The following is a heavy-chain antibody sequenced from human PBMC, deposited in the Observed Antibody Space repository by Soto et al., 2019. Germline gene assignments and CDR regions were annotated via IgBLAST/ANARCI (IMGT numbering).Heavy chain of an antibody. CDR3: ARVASGSYDWFDP. CDR2: INTDGSRT. Sequence: AGGSLRLSCAASKFTLSRYWVHWVRQTPGKGLMWVSRINTDGSRTTYADSVKGRFTISRDNAKNTVFLDMNSLRAEDTAVYYCARVASGSYDWFDPWGQGTLVTVSS. D-gene: IGHD1-26*01. CDR1: KFTLSRYW. J-gene: IGHJ5*02. V-gene: IGHV3-74*03.